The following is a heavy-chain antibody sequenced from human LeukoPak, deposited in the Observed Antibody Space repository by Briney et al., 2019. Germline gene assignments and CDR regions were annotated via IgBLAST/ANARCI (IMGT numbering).Heavy chain of an antibody. CDR2: ISYDGSNK. CDR1: GFTFISYG. Sequence: GGSLRLSCAASGFTFISYGMHWVRQAPGKGLEWVAVISYDGSNKYYADSVKGRFTISRDNSKNTLYLQMNSLRAEDTAVYYCAKAWGVAAAGSIGYFDYWGQGTLVTVSS. V-gene: IGHV3-30*18. J-gene: IGHJ4*02. CDR3: AKAWGVAAAGSIGYFDY. D-gene: IGHD6-13*01.